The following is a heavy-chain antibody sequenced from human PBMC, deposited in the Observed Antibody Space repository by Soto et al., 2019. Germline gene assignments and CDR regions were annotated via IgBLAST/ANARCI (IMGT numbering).Heavy chain of an antibody. J-gene: IGHJ4*02. D-gene: IGHD6-19*01. V-gene: IGHV2-5*02. CDR2: IYWDDDK. CDR3: AHARSACIAVADIYGEFDY. CDR1: GFSLSTSGVG. Sequence: QITLKESGPTLVKPTQTLTLTCTFSGFSLSTSGVGVGWIRQPPGKALEWLALIYWDDDKRYSPSLKSRLTITKDTSKNQVVLTMTNMDPVDTATYYCAHARSACIAVADIYGEFDYWGQGTLVTVSS.